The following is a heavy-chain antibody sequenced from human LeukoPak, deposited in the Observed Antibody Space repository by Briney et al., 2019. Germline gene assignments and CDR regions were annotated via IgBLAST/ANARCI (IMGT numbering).Heavy chain of an antibody. V-gene: IGHV3-48*03. CDR2: ISSSGTTT. Sequence: GGSLRLSCAASGFTFSSYEMNWVRQAPGKGLEWVSYISSSGTTTYYADSVKGRFTISRDNAKNSLYLQMNSLRVEDTVVYYCARRPPLWGRGTTVTVSS. J-gene: IGHJ6*02. CDR3: ARRPPL. CDR1: GFTFSSYE.